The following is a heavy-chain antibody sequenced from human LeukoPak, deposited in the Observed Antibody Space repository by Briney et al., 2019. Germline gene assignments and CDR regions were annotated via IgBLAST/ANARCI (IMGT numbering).Heavy chain of an antibody. CDR1: GFTFSNYG. V-gene: IGHV3-30*18. Sequence: GGSLRLSCAASGFTFSNYGMHWVRQAPGKGLEWVALTSYDGRNKDYADSVKGRFTISRDNSKNRLYLQMNSLKPEDTAVYYCAKGGRDQEQLDKNRKFDYWGQGTLVTVSS. D-gene: IGHD6-13*01. CDR2: TSYDGRNK. CDR3: AKGGRDQEQLDKNRKFDY. J-gene: IGHJ4*02.